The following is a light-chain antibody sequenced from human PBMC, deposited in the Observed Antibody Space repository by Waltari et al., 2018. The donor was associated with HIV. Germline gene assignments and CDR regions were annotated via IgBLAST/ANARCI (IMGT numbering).Light chain of an antibody. Sequence: ELVLTQSPATLSLSPGERATLSCRASQSVSSYLAWYQQKPGQAPRLLIYDASNRDTGIPARFSGSGSGTDFTLTIRSLEPEEFAVYYWQQRSTWPRALTFGGGTKVQIK. J-gene: IGKJ4*01. CDR2: DAS. CDR3: QQRSTWPRALT. V-gene: IGKV3-11*01. CDR1: QSVSSY.